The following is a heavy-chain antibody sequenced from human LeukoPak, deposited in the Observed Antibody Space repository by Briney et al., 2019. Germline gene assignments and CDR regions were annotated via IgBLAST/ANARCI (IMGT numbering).Heavy chain of an antibody. CDR1: GFMFSNYW. D-gene: IGHD3-3*01. V-gene: IGHV3-7*01. J-gene: IGHJ3*01. CDR3: ARVDDDLDAFDL. Sequence: HPGGSLRLSCAASGFMFSNYWMNWVRQAPGKGLEWVANIKPDGSDKYYLDSIKGRFTISRDNAKNSLFLQLSSLRSEDTAVYFCARVDDDLDAFDLWGQGTLVTVSS. CDR2: IKPDGSDK.